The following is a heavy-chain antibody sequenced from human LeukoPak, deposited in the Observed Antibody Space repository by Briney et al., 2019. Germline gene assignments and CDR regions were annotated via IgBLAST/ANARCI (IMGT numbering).Heavy chain of an antibody. J-gene: IGHJ4*02. D-gene: IGHD2-21*02. CDR3: AKDLGDCGGDCYWGLDY. CDR1: GFTFSSYG. Sequence: PGGSLRLPCAASGFTFSSYGMHWVRQAPGKGLEWVAVISYDGSNKYYADSVKGRFTISRDNSKNTLYLQMNSLRAEDTAVYYCAKDLGDCGGDCYWGLDYWGQGTLVTVSS. CDR2: ISYDGSNK. V-gene: IGHV3-30*18.